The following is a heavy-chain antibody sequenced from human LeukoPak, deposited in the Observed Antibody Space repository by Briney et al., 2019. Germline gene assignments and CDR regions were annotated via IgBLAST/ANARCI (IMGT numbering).Heavy chain of an antibody. V-gene: IGHV5-10-1*01. J-gene: IGHJ6*04. CDR2: IDPSDSYT. D-gene: IGHD3-10*01. Sequence: GESLKISCKGSGSSFTSYWISWVRQMPGKGLEWMGRIDPSDSYTNYSPSFQGHVTISADKSISTAYLQWSSLKASDTAMYYCARQYYGSGSYYNVGYYYYGMGVWGKGTTVTVSS. CDR3: ARQYYGSGSYYNVGYYYYGMGV. CDR1: GSSFTSYW.